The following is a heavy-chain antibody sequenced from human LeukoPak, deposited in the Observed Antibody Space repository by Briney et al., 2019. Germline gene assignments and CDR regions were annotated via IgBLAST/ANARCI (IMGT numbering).Heavy chain of an antibody. V-gene: IGHV4-34*01. CDR1: GGSFSGYY. CDR2: INHSGST. D-gene: IGHD2-15*01. CDR3: ARAVGGRSGGSCYWACKNWFDP. Sequence: PSETLSLTCAVYGGSFSGYYWSWIRQPPGKGLEWIGEINHSGSTNYNPSLKSRVTISVDTSKNQFSLKLSSVTAADTAVYYCARAVGGRSGGSCYWACKNWFDPWGQGTLVTVSS. J-gene: IGHJ5*02.